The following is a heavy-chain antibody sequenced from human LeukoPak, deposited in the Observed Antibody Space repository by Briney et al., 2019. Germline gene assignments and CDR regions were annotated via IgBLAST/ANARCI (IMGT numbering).Heavy chain of an antibody. J-gene: IGHJ4*02. CDR1: GFSFSSYG. Sequence: GGSLRLSCAGSGFSFSSYGMHWVRQAPGKGLEWMAFIRSDGSNKYYADSVKGRFTISRDNSKNTLYLQMNSLRAEDTAVYYCASYYARGWGQGTLVTVSS. CDR2: IRSDGSNK. V-gene: IGHV3-30*02. CDR3: ASYYARG. D-gene: IGHD3-10*02.